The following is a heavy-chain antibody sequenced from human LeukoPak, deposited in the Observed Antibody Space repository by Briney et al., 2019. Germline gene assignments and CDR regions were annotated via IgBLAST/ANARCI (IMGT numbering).Heavy chain of an antibody. CDR1: GGSISNSSYY. J-gene: IGHJ4*02. V-gene: IGHV4-39*07. Sequence: SETLSLTCTVSGGSISNSSYYWGWIRQPPGKGLEWIGSIYYSGSTYYKSSLKSRVTISVDTSKNQFSLRLSSVTAADTAVYYCAKVINPGYSSGYPFDYWGQGTLVTVSS. CDR2: IYYSGST. D-gene: IGHD6-19*01. CDR3: AKVINPGYSSGYPFDY.